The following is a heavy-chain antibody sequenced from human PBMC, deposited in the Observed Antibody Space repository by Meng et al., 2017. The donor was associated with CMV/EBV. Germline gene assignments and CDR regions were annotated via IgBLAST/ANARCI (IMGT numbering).Heavy chain of an antibody. J-gene: IGHJ6*02. CDR2: IKSKTDGGTT. V-gene: IGHV3-15*01. CDR1: GFTFSSYA. D-gene: IGHD3-9*01. CDR3: TTLNYDILTGPYYYYGMDV. Sequence: GESLKISCAASGFTFSSYAMSWVRQAPGKGLEWVGRIKSKTDGGTTDYAAPVKGRFTISRDDSKNTLYLQMNSLKTEDTAVYYCTTLNYDILTGPYYYYGMDVWGQGTTVTSP.